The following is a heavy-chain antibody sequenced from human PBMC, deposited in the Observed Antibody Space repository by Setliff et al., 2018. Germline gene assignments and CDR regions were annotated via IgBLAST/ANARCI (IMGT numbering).Heavy chain of an antibody. Sequence: GASVKVSCKASGYTFTSYDINWVRQATGQGLEWMGGIIPIFGTANYAQKFQGRVTITTDESTSTAYMELSSLKSEDTAVYYCARRRSSSWYRPYYGMDVWGQGTTVTVSS. V-gene: IGHV1-69*05. J-gene: IGHJ6*02. CDR1: GYTFTSYD. D-gene: IGHD6-13*01. CDR2: IIPIFGTA. CDR3: ARRRSSSWYRPYYGMDV.